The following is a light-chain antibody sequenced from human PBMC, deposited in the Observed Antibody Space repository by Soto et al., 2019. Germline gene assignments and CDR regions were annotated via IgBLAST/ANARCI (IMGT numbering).Light chain of an antibody. CDR3: SSFTTSSTLV. V-gene: IGLV2-14*01. Sequence: QSVLTQPASVSASPGQSITISCTGTSSDIGTYDYVSWYQQHHGKAPKLMIRNVNNRPSGVSDRFSGSKSGNTASLTISGLQSEDEADYFCSSFTTSSTLVFGGGTKLTVL. CDR1: SSDIGTYDY. CDR2: NVN. J-gene: IGLJ2*01.